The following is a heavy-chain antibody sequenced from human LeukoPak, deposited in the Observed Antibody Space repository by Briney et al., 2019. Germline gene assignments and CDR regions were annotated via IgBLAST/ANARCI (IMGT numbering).Heavy chain of an antibody. CDR1: GFTFSSYA. CDR3: AKELQVDTRYNAFDI. CDR2: FSSRDDST. Sequence: GGSLRLSCAASGFTFSSYAMSWVRQAPGKGLEWVSGFSSRDDSTYYADSVKGRFTISRDNSMNTLYLHMNSLRAEDTAVYYCAKELQVDTRYNAFDIWGQGTMVTVSS. J-gene: IGHJ3*02. V-gene: IGHV3-23*01. D-gene: IGHD3-16*02.